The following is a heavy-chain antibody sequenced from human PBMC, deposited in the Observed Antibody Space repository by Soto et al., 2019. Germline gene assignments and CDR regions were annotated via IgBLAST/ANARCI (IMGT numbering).Heavy chain of an antibody. CDR1: GSSISSGGYY. J-gene: IGHJ4*02. V-gene: IGHV4-31*03. CDR2: IYYSGST. CDR3: ARSGYSYGTNPLLD. D-gene: IGHD5-18*01. Sequence: PSETLSLTCTVSGSSISSGGYYWSWIRQHPGKGLEWIGYIYYSGSTYYNPSLKSRVTISVDTSKNQFSLKLSSVTAADTAVYYCARSGYSYGTNPLLDWGQGTLVTVSS.